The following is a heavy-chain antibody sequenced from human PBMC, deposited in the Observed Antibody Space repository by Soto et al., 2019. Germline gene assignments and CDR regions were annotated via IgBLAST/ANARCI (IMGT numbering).Heavy chain of an antibody. CDR2: INAGNGNT. J-gene: IGHJ4*02. V-gene: IGHV1-3*01. D-gene: IGHD6-13*01. CDR1: GYTFTSYA. CDR3: AREAPGIAAAGTGGLDY. Sequence: ASVKVSCKASGYTFTSYAMHWVRQAPGQRLEWMGWINAGNGNTKYSQKFQGRVTMTRDTSTSTVYMELSSLRSEDTAVYYCAREAPGIAAAGTGGLDYWGQGTLDPVSS.